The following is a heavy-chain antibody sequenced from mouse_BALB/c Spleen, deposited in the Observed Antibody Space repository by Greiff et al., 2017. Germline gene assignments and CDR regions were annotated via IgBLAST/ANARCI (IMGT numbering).Heavy chain of an antibody. Sequence: EVKLVESGGGLVKPGGSLKLSCAASGFTFSSYAMSWVRQSPEKRLEWVAEISSGGSYTYYPDTVTGRFTISRDNAKNTLYLEMSSLRSEDTAMYYCARIYYDYEDPSYAMDYWGQGTSVTVSS. D-gene: IGHD2-4*01. J-gene: IGHJ4*01. V-gene: IGHV5-9-4*01. CDR1: GFTFSSYA. CDR2: ISSGGSYT. CDR3: ARIYYDYEDPSYAMDY.